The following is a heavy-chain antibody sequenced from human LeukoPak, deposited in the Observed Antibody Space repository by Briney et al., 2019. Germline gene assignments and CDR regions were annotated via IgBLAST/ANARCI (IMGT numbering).Heavy chain of an antibody. Sequence: GGSLRLSCAASGFTFSSYAMHWVRQAPGKGLEWVAVISYDGSNKYYADSVKGRFTISRDNSKNTLYLQMNSLRAEDTAAYYCAKPFGEIDYWGQGTLVTVSS. J-gene: IGHJ4*02. V-gene: IGHV3-30-3*01. D-gene: IGHD3-10*01. CDR1: GFTFSSYA. CDR3: AKPFGEIDY. CDR2: ISYDGSNK.